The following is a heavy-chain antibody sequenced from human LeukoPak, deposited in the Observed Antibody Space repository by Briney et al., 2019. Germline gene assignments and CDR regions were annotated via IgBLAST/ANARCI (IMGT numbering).Heavy chain of an antibody. CDR3: ASPLFGEFGAFDI. CDR1: GYSFTSYW. CDR2: IDPSDSYT. D-gene: IGHD3-10*01. V-gene: IGHV5-10-1*01. Sequence: GESLKTSCKGSGYSFTSYWISWVRQMPGKGLEWRGRIDPSDSYTNYSPSFQGHVTISADKSISTAYLQWSSLKASDTAMYYCASPLFGEFGAFDIWGQGTMITVSS. J-gene: IGHJ3*02.